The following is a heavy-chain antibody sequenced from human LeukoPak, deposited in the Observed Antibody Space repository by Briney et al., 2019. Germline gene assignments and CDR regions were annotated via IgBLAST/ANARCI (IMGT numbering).Heavy chain of an antibody. CDR2: ISSSSSYI. CDR1: GSTFSSYS. V-gene: IGHV3-21*01. CDR3: ARRLDQTTVLFDY. Sequence: GGSLRLSCAASGSTFSSYSMNWVRQAPGKGLEWVASISSSSSYIYYADSVKGRFTISRDNAKNSLYLQMNSLRAEDTAVYYCARRLDQTTVLFDYWGQGTLVTVSS. J-gene: IGHJ4*02. D-gene: IGHD4-17*01.